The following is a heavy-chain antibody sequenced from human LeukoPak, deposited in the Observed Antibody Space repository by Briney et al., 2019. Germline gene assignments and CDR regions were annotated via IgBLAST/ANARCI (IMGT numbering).Heavy chain of an antibody. Sequence: GGSPRLSCAASGFTFSSYSMNWVRQAPGKGLEWVSYISSSSSTIYYADSVKGRFTISRDNAKNSLYLQMNSLRAEDTAVYYCARVGTVVTPDFDYWGQGTLVTVSS. CDR3: ARVGTVVTPDFDY. CDR2: ISSSSSTI. CDR1: GFTFSSYS. D-gene: IGHD4-23*01. J-gene: IGHJ4*02. V-gene: IGHV3-48*01.